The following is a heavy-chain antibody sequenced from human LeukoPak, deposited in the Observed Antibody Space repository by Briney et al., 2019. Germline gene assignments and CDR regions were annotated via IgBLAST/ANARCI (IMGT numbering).Heavy chain of an antibody. CDR1: GFTFSNYW. D-gene: IGHD6-19*01. J-gene: IGHJ4*02. Sequence: PGGSLRLSCAASGFTFSNYWMHWVRQAPGKGLVWVSHINSDGSVTSSADSVKGRFTISRDNAKNTLYLQMNSLRAEDTAVYYCARAIGASSGWSVYWGQGTLVTVSS. CDR2: INSDGSVT. V-gene: IGHV3-74*01. CDR3: ARAIGASSGWSVY.